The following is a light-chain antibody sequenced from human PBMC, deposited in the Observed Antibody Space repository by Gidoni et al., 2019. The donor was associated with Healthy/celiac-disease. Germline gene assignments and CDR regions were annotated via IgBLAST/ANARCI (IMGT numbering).Light chain of an antibody. V-gene: IGKV3-15*01. CDR1: QSVSSN. CDR3: QQYNNWPLT. J-gene: IGKJ4*01. CDR2: GAS. Sequence: EIVMTQSPATLSVSPGERATLSCRASQSVSSNLAWYQQKPCQAPRLLLYGASTRATGIPARFSGSGSGTEFTLTISSLPSEDFAVYYCQQYNNWPLTFGGGTKVEIK.